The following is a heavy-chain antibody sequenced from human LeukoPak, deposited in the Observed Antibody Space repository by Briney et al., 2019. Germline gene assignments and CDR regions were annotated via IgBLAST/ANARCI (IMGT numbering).Heavy chain of an antibody. V-gene: IGHV4-39*01. CDR2: IYYSGST. D-gene: IGHD3-10*01. CDR1: GFTFSSYAMY. Sequence: GSLRLSCTASGFTFSSYAMYWVRQAPGKGLEWIGSIYYSGSTYYNPSLKSRVTISVDTSKNQFSLKLSSVTAADTAVYYCARLDSSGGIFDYWGQGTLVTVSS. CDR3: ARLDSSGGIFDY. J-gene: IGHJ4*02.